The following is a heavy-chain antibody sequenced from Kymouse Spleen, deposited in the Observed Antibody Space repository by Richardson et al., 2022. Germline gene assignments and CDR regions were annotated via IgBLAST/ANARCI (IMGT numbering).Heavy chain of an antibody. Sequence: QVQLQQWGAGLLKPSETLSLTCAVYGGSFSGYYWSWIRQPPGKGLEWIGEINHSGSTNYNPSLKSRVTISVDTSKNQFSLKLSSVTAADTAVYYCARERATVTTVGVYWGQGTLVTVSS. J-gene: IGHJ4*02. D-gene: IGHD4-17*01. CDR1: GGSFSGYY. CDR2: INHSGST. CDR3: ARERATVTTVGVY. V-gene: IGHV4-34*01.